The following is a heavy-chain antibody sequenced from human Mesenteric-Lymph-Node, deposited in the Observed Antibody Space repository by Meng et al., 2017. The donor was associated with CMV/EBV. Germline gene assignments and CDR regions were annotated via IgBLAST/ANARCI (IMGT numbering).Heavy chain of an antibody. CDR3: ARVMTTVVTPDYGVDV. J-gene: IGHJ6*02. CDR1: GFTFSSYS. CDR2: ISSSSTFI. D-gene: IGHD4-23*01. Sequence: GGSLRLSCAASGFTFSSYSMNWIRQAPGKGLEWVSSISSSSTFIYYADSVKGRFTISRDNAQNSLYLQMNSLRAEDTAVYYCARVMTTVVTPDYGVDVWGQGTTVTVSS. V-gene: IGHV3-21*01.